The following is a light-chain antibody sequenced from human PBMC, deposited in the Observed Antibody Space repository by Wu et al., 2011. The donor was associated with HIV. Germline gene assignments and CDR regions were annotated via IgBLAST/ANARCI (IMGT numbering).Light chain of an antibody. V-gene: IGKV3-20*01. Sequence: IVLTQSPGTLSLSPGERATLSCRASQRVSSNYLAWYQQKFGQAPRLLIYGASIRATGIPDRFSGSGSGTVFTLTINRLEPEDVAVYYCQQYSSSSYTFGQGTRSWRSN. CDR1: QRVSSNY. CDR3: QQYSSSSYT. CDR2: GAS. J-gene: IGKJ2*01.